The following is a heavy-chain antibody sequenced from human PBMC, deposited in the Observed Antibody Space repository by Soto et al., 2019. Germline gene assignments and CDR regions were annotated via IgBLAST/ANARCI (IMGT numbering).Heavy chain of an antibody. D-gene: IGHD3-10*01. J-gene: IGHJ4*02. CDR1: GGSISSYY. CDR2: IYYSGST. Sequence: QVQLQESGPGLVKPSETLSLTCTVSGGSISSYYWSWIRQPPGKGLEWIGYIYYSGSTNYNPSLKSRVTLSVDTSKNQFSLKLSSVTAADTAVYYCARTGRVRFGSGSYSGGYFDYWGQGTLVTVSS. V-gene: IGHV4-59*01. CDR3: ARTGRVRFGSGSYSGGYFDY.